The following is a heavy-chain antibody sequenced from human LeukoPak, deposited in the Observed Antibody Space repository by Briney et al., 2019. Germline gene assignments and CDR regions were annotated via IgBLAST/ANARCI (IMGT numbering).Heavy chain of an antibody. D-gene: IGHD3-10*01. V-gene: IGHV3-7*03. Sequence: GGSLRLSCVGSGSSFSNYWMGWIRQAPGKGLEWVANTKPDEREKYYVDSVKGRFTISRDNAKNSLYLQMDSLRVDDTAVYYCTRDGEGASHYWGQGTLVTASS. CDR3: TRDGEGASHY. CDR2: TKPDEREK. CDR1: GSSFSNYW. J-gene: IGHJ4*02.